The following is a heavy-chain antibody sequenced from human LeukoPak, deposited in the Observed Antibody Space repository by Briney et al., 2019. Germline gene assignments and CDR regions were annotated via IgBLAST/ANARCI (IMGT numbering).Heavy chain of an antibody. D-gene: IGHD2-2*01. J-gene: IGHJ3*02. CDR2: IRYDGSNK. CDR3: AKDPIEVVPAGYHDAFEI. Sequence: PGGSLRLSCAASGFTYSSYGMHWVRQAPGKGLEWVAFIRYDGSNKYYADSVKGRFTISRDNSKHTLYLQMNSLRAEDTVGYYVAKDPIEVVPAGYHDAFEIWGQGTMV. CDR1: GFTYSSYG. V-gene: IGHV3-30*02.